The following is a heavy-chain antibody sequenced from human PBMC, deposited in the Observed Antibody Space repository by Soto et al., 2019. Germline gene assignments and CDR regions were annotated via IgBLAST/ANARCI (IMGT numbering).Heavy chain of an antibody. CDR1: GYTFTSYG. Sequence: GASVKVSCKASGYTFTSYGISWVRQAPGQGLEWMGWISAYNGNTNYAQKLQGRVTMTTDTSTSTAYMELRSLRSDDTAVYYCARDWEEYAPSGWFDPWGQGTLVTVSS. CDR2: ISAYNGNT. J-gene: IGHJ5*02. V-gene: IGHV1-18*01. D-gene: IGHD1-26*01. CDR3: ARDWEEYAPSGWFDP.